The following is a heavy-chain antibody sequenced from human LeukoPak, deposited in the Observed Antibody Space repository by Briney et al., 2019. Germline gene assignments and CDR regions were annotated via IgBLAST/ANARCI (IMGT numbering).Heavy chain of an antibody. J-gene: IGHJ3*02. D-gene: IGHD1-26*01. CDR2: INQDGSAK. Sequence: GGSLRLSCADSGFLFSNSWMAWVRQAPGRGLEWLANINQDGSAKTCVDSVKGRFTISRDNAKNSLYLQMNSLRAEDTAVYYCARETSIVEIAGRDDAFDIWGQGTMVTVSS. CDR1: GFLFSNSW. CDR3: ARETSIVEIAGRDDAFDI. V-gene: IGHV3-7*01.